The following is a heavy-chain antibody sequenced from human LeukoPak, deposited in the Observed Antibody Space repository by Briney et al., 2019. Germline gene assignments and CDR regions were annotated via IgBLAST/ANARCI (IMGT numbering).Heavy chain of an antibody. CDR3: AKGKDNYYYYGMDV. V-gene: IGHV3-33*06. J-gene: IGHJ6*02. CDR2: IWYDGSNK. D-gene: IGHD2-15*01. CDR1: GFTFSSYG. Sequence: SGGSLRLSCAASGFTFSSYGMHWVRQAPGKGLEWVAVIWYDGSNKYYADSVKGRFTISRDNSKNTLYLQMNSLRAEDTAVHYCAKGKDNYYYYGMDVWGQGTTVTVSS.